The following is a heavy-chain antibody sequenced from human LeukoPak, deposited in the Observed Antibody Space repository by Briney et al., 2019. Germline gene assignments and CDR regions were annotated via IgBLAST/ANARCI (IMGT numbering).Heavy chain of an antibody. V-gene: IGHV1-69*05. J-gene: IGHJ4*02. CDR3: ARDSSRDGYNSPGY. CDR2: IIPVFGTA. D-gene: IGHD5-24*01. CDR1: GGTFSSYA. Sequence: SVKVSCKASGGTFSSYAISWVRQAPGQGLEWMGGIIPVFGTANYAQKFQGRVTITTDESTSTAYMELSSLRSEDTAVYYCARDSSRDGYNSPGYWGQGTLVTVSS.